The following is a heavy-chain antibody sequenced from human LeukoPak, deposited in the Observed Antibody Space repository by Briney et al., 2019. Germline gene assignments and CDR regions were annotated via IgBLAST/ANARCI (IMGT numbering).Heavy chain of an antibody. J-gene: IGHJ4*02. CDR3: ARVLTGYDY. CDR2: IYPGDSHT. D-gene: IGHD3-9*01. Sequence: GESLKISCKGSGYSFTNYWIGWVRQMPGKGLEWMGIIYPGDSHTRYNPSLQGQVTISADKSISTAYLQWSSLKASDTAMNYCARVLTGYDYWGQGTLVTVSS. V-gene: IGHV5-51*01. CDR1: GYSFTNYW.